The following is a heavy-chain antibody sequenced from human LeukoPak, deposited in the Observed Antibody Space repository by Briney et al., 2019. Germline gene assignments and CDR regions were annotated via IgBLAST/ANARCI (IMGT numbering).Heavy chain of an antibody. CDR2: FGTDGNT. V-gene: IGHV3-23*01. CDR3: AKDRYDILTGYYKGQFDY. CDR1: GFTFSGYA. J-gene: IGHJ4*02. Sequence: GGSLRLSCEASGFTFSGYAVSWVRQAPGKGLEWVSGFGTDGNTHYAESVRGRFDISRDTSKNTLYLQMNSLRAEDTAVYYCAKDRYDILTGYYKGQFDYWGQGTLVTVSS. D-gene: IGHD3-9*01.